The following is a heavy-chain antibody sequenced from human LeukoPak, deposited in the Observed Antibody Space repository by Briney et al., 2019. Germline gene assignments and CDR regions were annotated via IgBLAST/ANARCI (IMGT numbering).Heavy chain of an antibody. D-gene: IGHD3-9*01. J-gene: IGHJ4*02. CDR3: ARGHLTGSTYYFDY. Sequence: PSETLSLTCAVYSGSFSGYYWSWIRQPPGKGLEWIGEINHSGSTNYNPSLKSRVTISVDTSKNQFSLKLSSVTAADTAVYYCARGHLTGSTYYFDYWGQGTLVTVSS. CDR2: INHSGST. CDR1: SGSFSGYY. V-gene: IGHV4-34*01.